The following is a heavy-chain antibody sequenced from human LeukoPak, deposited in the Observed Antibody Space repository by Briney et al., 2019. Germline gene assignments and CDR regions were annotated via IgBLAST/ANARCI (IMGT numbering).Heavy chain of an antibody. CDR1: GYTFTSYG. CDR2: ISAYNGNT. Sequence: GASVTVSCKASGYTFTSYGISWVRQAPGQGLEWMGWISAYNGNTNKSQKLHGRVTMTTDTSTSTAYMELRSLRSDDTAVYYCARVAKYYYDSSGYLDYWGQGTLVSVSS. CDR3: ARVAKYYYDSSGYLDY. D-gene: IGHD3-22*01. J-gene: IGHJ4*02. V-gene: IGHV1-18*01.